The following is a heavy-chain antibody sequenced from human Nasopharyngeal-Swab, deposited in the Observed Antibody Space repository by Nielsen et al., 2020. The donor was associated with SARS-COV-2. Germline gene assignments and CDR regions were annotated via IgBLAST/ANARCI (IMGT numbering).Heavy chain of an antibody. CDR3: ARGQGGNSDY. D-gene: IGHD4-23*01. Sequence: ASVKVSCKTSGYIFTDYYIHWVRQAPGQGLEWMGRIDPNTGGTSSAQIFQGRVTMTRDTSISTVYIEVTSLTSDDTAVYYCARGQGGNSDYWGQGTLVTVSS. V-gene: IGHV1-2*06. CDR2: IDPNTGGT. CDR1: GYIFTDYY. J-gene: IGHJ4*02.